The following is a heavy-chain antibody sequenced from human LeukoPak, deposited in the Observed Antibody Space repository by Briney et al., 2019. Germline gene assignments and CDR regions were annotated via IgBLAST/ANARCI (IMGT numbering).Heavy chain of an antibody. CDR1: GFTVGSYA. CDR2: GSSSCSGK. CDR3: AKDRGLWFGELFRGEGYFDY. J-gene: IGHJ4*02. Sequence: GSLRLSCAASGFTVGSYAMSWVRQAPGQGLEWVSSGSSSCSGKTYADSVKGRCTISRDNSKNTLYLQMNSLRAEDTAVYYCAKDRGLWFGELFRGEGYFDYWGQGTLVTVSS. V-gene: IGHV3-23*01. D-gene: IGHD3-10*01.